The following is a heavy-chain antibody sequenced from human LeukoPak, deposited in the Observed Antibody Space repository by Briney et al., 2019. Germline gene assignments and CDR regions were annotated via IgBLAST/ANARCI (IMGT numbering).Heavy chain of an antibody. CDR2: INPNSGGT. J-gene: IGHJ4*02. V-gene: IGHV1-2*02. D-gene: IGHD3-10*01. CDR3: GRESGSGSYSFDY. CDR1: GYTFTGYY. Sequence: ASVKVSCKASGYTFTGYYMHWVRQAPGQGLEWMGWINPNSGGTNYAQKFQGRVTMTRDTSISTAYMELSRLRSDGTAVYYCGRESGSGSYSFDYWGQGTLVTVSS.